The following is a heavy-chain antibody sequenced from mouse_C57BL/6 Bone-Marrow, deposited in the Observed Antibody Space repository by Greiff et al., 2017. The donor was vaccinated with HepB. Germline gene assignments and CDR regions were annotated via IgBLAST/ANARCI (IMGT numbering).Heavy chain of an antibody. CDR3: ARKVPRGYFDV. V-gene: IGHV1-63*01. CDR2: IYPGGGYT. CDR1: GYTFTNYW. Sequence: QVQLQQSGAELVRPGTSVKMSCKASGYTFTNYWIGWAKQRPGHGLEWIGDIYPGGGYTNYNEKFKGKATLTADKSSSTAYMQLSSLTSEDSAIYYCARKVPRGYFDVWGTGTTVTVSS. D-gene: IGHD2-14*01. J-gene: IGHJ1*03.